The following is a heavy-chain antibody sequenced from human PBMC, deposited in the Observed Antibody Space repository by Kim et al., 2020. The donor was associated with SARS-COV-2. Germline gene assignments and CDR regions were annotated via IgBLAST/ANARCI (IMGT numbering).Heavy chain of an antibody. CDR1: GYTFTSYY. V-gene: IGHV1-46*01. CDR3: ARVGAGYYYGSGSLKGFDP. CDR2: INPSGGST. D-gene: IGHD3-10*01. Sequence: ASVKVSCKASGYTFTSYYMHWVRQAPGQGLEWMGIINPSGGSTSYAQKFQGRVTMTRDTSTSTVYMELSSLRSEDTAVYYCARVGAGYYYGSGSLKGFDPWGQGTLVTVSS. J-gene: IGHJ5*02.